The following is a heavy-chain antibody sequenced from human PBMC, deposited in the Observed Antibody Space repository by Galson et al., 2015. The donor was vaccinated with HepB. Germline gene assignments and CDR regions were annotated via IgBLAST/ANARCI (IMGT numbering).Heavy chain of an antibody. D-gene: IGHD2-2*01. Sequence: SLRLSCAASGFTFSRYAMSWVRQAPGKGLEWVSALSVTAGGTYYADSVKGRFTISRDNSKNILYPQMSSLRAEDTAIYYCAKASSTVAVPSFDSWGQGTLVTVSS. CDR1: GFTFSRYA. CDR2: LSVTAGGT. CDR3: AKASSTVAVPSFDS. J-gene: IGHJ4*02. V-gene: IGHV3-23*01.